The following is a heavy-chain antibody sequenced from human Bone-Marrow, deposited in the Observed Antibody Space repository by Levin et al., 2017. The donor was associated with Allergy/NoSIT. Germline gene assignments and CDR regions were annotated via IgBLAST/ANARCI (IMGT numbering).Heavy chain of an antibody. D-gene: IGHD2-2*01. CDR3: ATSHDAAAND. J-gene: IGHJ4*02. CDR1: GFTFSSYW. CDR2: IKQDGSEK. Sequence: PGGSLRLSCAASGFTFSSYWMTWVRQAPGKGLEWVANIKQDGSEKYYVDSVKGRFTISRDNAKKSLYLQMNNLRTEDTAVYYCATSHDAAANDWGQGTLVTVSS. V-gene: IGHV3-7*03.